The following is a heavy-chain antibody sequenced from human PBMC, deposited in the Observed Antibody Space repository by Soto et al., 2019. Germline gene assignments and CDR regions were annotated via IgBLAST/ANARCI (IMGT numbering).Heavy chain of an antibody. V-gene: IGHV1-69*02. D-gene: IGHD5-12*01. CDR2: IIQMAGMT. CDR1: GGIFSSYS. J-gene: IGHJ3*02. CDR3: ARGDSGYPSAFDI. Sequence: QVQLVQSGAEVKKPGSSVKVSCKASGGIFSSYSISWVRQAPAQGLEWMGRIIQMAGMTNYAQRFQGRVTITADKSTSTAYMELTSLSSEDTGIYYCARGDSGYPSAFDIWGHGTLVTVSS.